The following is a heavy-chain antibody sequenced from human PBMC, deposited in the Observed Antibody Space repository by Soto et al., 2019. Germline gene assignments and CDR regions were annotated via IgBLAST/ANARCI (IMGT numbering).Heavy chain of an antibody. D-gene: IGHD2-2*02. CDR3: ARCGEVPAAISAGMDV. CDR1: GFTFSRYA. CDR2: ISGTGGST. Sequence: EVQLLESGGGLVQPGGSLRVSCAASGFTFSRYAMSWVRQAPGKGLEWVSSISGTGGSTNYADSVKGRFTISRDNAKNSLYLQMNSLRAEDTAVYYCARCGEVPAAISAGMDVWGQGTTVTVSS. V-gene: IGHV3-23*01. J-gene: IGHJ6*02.